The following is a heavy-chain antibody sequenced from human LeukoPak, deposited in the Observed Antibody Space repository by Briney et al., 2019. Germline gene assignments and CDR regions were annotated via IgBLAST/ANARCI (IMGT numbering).Heavy chain of an antibody. CDR3: ARDGYYYWGPGHPSPGAGFDY. V-gene: IGHV1-18*01. CDR1: GYTFTSYG. CDR2: INPHNGKT. J-gene: IGHJ4*02. D-gene: IGHD1-26*01. Sequence: ASVKVSCKASGYTFTSYGISWVRQAPGQGLEWMGWINPHNGKTNYARKLQGRVTMTTDTSTSTAYMELRSLRSDDTAVYYCARDGYYYWGPGHPSPGAGFDYWGQGTLVTVSS.